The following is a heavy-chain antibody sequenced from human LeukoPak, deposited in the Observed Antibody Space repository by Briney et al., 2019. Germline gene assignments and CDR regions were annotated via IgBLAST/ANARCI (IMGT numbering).Heavy chain of an antibody. J-gene: IGHJ6*03. D-gene: IGHD6-19*01. CDR1: GGSISSYY. CDR2: IYTSGST. CDR3: ARDSPYSSGWDYYMDV. V-gene: IGHV4-4*07. Sequence: SETLSLTCTVSGGSISSYYWSWIRQPAGKGLEWIGRIYTSGSTNYNPSLKSRFTMSVDTSKNQFSLKLSSVTAADTAVYYCARDSPYSSGWDYYMDVWGKGTTVTVSS.